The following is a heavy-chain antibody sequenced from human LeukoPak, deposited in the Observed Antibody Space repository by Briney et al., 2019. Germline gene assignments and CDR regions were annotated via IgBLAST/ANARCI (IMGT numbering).Heavy chain of an antibody. CDR1: GFTFSSYA. D-gene: IGHD6-13*01. V-gene: IGHV3-23*01. CDR3: AKQTAAGTLSDAFDI. J-gene: IGHJ3*02. Sequence: PGGSLRLSCAASGFTFSSYAMNWVRQAPGKGLEWVSAISGSGGSTYYADSVKGRFTISRDNSKNTLYLQMNSLRAEDTAVYYCAKQTAAGTLSDAFDIWGQGTMVTVSS. CDR2: ISGSGGST.